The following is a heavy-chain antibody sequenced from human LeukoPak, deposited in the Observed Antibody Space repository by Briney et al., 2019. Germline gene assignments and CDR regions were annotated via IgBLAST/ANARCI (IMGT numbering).Heavy chain of an antibody. J-gene: IGHJ4*02. CDR3: TKRGSVASWNPDDY. Sequence: PGGSLRLSCAASGFKISDCAMSWVRQAPGKGLEWVSVIISTGSGTYYADSVKGRFAISRDNSKNTLSLQMNSLRAEDTATYYCTKRGSVASWNPDDYWGQGIMVTVSS. CDR1: GFKISDCA. CDR2: IISTGSGT. V-gene: IGHV3-23*01. D-gene: IGHD3-16*01.